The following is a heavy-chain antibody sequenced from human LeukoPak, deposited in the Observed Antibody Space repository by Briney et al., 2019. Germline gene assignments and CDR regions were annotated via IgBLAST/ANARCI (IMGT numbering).Heavy chain of an antibody. CDR3: ARDYYGSGSYYNPHYYYGMDV. CDR1: GGTFSSYA. Sequence: SVKVSCKASGGTFSSYAISWVRQAPGQGLEWMGRIIPILGIANYAQKFQGRVTITADKSTSTAYMELSSLRSEDTAVYYCARDYYGSGSYYNPHYYYGMDVWGQGTTVTVSS. J-gene: IGHJ6*02. D-gene: IGHD3-10*01. V-gene: IGHV1-69*04. CDR2: IIPILGIA.